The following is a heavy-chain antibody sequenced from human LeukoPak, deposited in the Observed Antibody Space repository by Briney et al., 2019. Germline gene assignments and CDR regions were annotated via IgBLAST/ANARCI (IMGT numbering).Heavy chain of an antibody. CDR2: IDNAGSIT. Sequence: GGSLRLSCAASGFTFSNYWIHWVRQAPGKGLVWVSRIDNAGSITTYADSVKGRFTISRDNVENTLYLQMNSLRVEDTAVYYCVRSAFHAGSGNYYDYWGQGTLVTVSS. CDR1: GFTFSNYW. J-gene: IGHJ4*02. D-gene: IGHD3-22*01. V-gene: IGHV3-74*03. CDR3: VRSAFHAGSGNYYDY.